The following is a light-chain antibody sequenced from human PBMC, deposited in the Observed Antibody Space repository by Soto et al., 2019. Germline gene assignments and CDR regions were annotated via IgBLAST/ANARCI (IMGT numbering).Light chain of an antibody. V-gene: IGLV2-14*01. CDR2: EVN. Sequence: QSALTQPASVSGSPGQSITISCTGTSSDVGGYNYVSWYQQHPGKAPKLMIYEVNNRPSGVSNRFSGSKSGNTASLTISGLQAEDEADYFCSSYGSTSTRYVFGTGTKVTAL. CDR1: SSDVGGYNY. J-gene: IGLJ1*01. CDR3: SSYGSTSTRYV.